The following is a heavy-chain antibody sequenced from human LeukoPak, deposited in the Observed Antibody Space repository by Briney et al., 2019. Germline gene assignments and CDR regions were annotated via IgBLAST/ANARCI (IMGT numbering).Heavy chain of an antibody. CDR2: IYHSGST. D-gene: IGHD3-22*01. CDR3: ARTYYYDSSGYYYHPYWYFDL. J-gene: IGHJ2*01. Sequence: SQTLSLTCAVSGGSISSGGYSWSWIRQPPGKGLEWIGYIYHSGSTYYNPSLKSRVTISVGRSKNQFSLKLSSVTAADTAVYYCARTYYYDSSGYYYHPYWYFDLWGRGTLVTVSS. V-gene: IGHV4-30-2*01. CDR1: GGSISSGGYS.